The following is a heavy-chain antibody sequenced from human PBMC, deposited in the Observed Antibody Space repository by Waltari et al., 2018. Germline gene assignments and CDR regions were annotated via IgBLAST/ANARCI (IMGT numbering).Heavy chain of an antibody. Sequence: QVQLVQSGTEVNKPGASVKVSCKASGYNFIDYYMHWVRQAPGQGLEWMGWINPSSGGANYAQKFQGRVTMTRDTSSRTVYIELSRLAYDDTAIYYCARDGGFDFWGQGTLVSVSS. CDR1: GYNFIDYY. D-gene: IGHD2-15*01. J-gene: IGHJ4*02. CDR3: ARDGGFDF. CDR2: INPSSGGA. V-gene: IGHV1-2*02.